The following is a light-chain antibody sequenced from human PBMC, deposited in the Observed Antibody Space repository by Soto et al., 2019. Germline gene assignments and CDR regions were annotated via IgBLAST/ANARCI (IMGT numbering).Light chain of an antibody. V-gene: IGKV3-11*01. CDR1: QSVSTF. CDR3: QQRSDSPIT. J-gene: IGKJ5*01. Sequence: VFTKSPTTLSLSPGERATLSCIASQSVSTFLAWYQQKPGQAPRLLIYDASNMATGIPARFSGSGSGTDFTLTISSLEPEDFAVYYCQQRSDSPITFGQGTRLEIK. CDR2: DAS.